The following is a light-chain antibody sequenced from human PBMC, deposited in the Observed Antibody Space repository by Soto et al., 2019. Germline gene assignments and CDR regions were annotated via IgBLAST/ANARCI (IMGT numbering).Light chain of an antibody. CDR3: QQYNSYSPT. CDR2: KAS. Sequence: IQMTQSPSTLSSSVGDRFAITCRASQSISSWLAWYQQKPGKAPKLLIYKASSLESGVPSRFSGSGSGTEFTLTISSLQPVDFATYYCQQYNSYSPTFGQGTKVDIK. CDR1: QSISSW. V-gene: IGKV1-5*03. J-gene: IGKJ1*01.